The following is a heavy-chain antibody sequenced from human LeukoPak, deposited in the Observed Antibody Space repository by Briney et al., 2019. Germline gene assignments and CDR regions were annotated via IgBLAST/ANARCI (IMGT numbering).Heavy chain of an antibody. D-gene: IGHD3-3*01. CDR2: IGTAGDT. CDR3: ARAGHYDFWSGEGYGMDV. J-gene: IGHJ6*02. CDR1: GFTFSSYV. V-gene: IGHV3-13*01. Sequence: GGSLRLSCAASGFTFSSYVMHWVRQATGKGLEWVSAIGTAGDTYYPGSVKGRFTISRENAKNSLYLQMNSLRAGDTAVYYCARAGHYDFWSGEGYGMDVWGQGTTVTVSS.